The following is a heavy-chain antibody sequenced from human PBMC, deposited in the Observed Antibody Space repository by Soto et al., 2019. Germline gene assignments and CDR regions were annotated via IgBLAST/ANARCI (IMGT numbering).Heavy chain of an antibody. CDR1: GFTFSSFV. CDR3: ASRVVAVDY. Sequence: QVQLVESGGGGVQPGRSLRLSCATSGFTFSSFVMHWVRQAPGKGLEWVAVIYHEGSNKYYADSVKGRFTISRDNSKSPLYLQMNSLSAEDTAVYYCASRVVAVDYWGQGTLVTVSS. J-gene: IGHJ4*02. V-gene: IGHV3-33*01. CDR2: IYHEGSNK. D-gene: IGHD2-21*01.